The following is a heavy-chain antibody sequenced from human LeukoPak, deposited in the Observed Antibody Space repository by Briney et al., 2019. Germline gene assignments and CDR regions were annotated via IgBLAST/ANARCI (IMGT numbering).Heavy chain of an antibody. J-gene: IGHJ4*02. CDR2: IWYDGTNK. D-gene: IGHD3-3*01. V-gene: IGHV3-33*01. CDR1: GFIFSSYG. CDR3: ARDKIYDFWSGHNFDY. Sequence: GGSLRLSCVASGFIFSSYGMHWVRQAPGKGLEWVAVIWYDGTNKYYGGSVKGRFTISRDNSKNTLYLQINRLRVEDTAVYYCARDKIYDFWSGHNFDYWGQGTLVTVSS.